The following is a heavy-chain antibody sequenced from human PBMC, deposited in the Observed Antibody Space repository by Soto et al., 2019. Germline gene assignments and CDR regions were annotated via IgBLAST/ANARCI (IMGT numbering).Heavy chain of an antibody. Sequence: QAQLVESGGGVVQPWRSLRLSCAASGFIFSSYAMHWVRQAPGKGLEWVAVISYDGSNKYYTDSVEGRFIISRDNSKNTLFLQMNSLGVEDTALYYCARGLYASDCWGQGTLVTVSS. CDR2: ISYDGSNK. CDR1: GFIFSSYA. V-gene: IGHV3-30-3*01. J-gene: IGHJ4*02. CDR3: ARGLYASDC. D-gene: IGHD4-17*01.